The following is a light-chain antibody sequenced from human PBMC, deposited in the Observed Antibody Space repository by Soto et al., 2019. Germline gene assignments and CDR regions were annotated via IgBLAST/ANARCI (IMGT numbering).Light chain of an antibody. CDR3: QQYGSSEII. Sequence: EFVLTQSPATLSLSPGERATLSCRASQSVSSYLAWYQQKPGQAPRLLIYGASSRATGIPDRFSGSVSGTDFTLTITRLEPEDFAVFYCQQYGSSEIIFGQGTRLEIK. CDR2: GAS. V-gene: IGKV3-20*01. J-gene: IGKJ5*01. CDR1: QSVSSY.